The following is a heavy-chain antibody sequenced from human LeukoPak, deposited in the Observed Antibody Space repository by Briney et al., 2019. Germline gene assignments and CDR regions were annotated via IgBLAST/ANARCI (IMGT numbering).Heavy chain of an antibody. V-gene: IGHV4-34*01. D-gene: IGHD5-24*01. Sequence: SETLSLTCAVYGGSFSGYYWSWIRQPPGKGLEWIGEINHSGSTNYNPSLKSRVTISVDTSKNQFSLKLSSVTAADTAVYYCERRSRKDGSEVATSFDYWGQGTLVTVSS. CDR2: INHSGST. CDR1: GGSFSGYY. J-gene: IGHJ4*02. CDR3: ERRSRKDGSEVATSFDY.